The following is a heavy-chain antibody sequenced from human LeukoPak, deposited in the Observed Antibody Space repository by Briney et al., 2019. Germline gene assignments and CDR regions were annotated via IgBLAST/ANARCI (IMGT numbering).Heavy chain of an antibody. J-gene: IGHJ4*02. Sequence: PGGSLRLSCAASGFTFSSYAMHWVRQAPGKGLEWVAVISYDGSNKYYADSVKGRFTISRDNSKNTLYLQMNSLRAEDTAVYYCAKDLGVTKSRGASTAGFDYWGQGTPVTVSS. V-gene: IGHV3-30-3*01. CDR1: GFTFSSYA. CDR3: AKDLGVTKSRGASTAGFDY. CDR2: ISYDGSNK. D-gene: IGHD4-11*01.